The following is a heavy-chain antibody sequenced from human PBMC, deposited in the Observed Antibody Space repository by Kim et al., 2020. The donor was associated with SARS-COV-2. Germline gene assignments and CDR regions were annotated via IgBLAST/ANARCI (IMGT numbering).Heavy chain of an antibody. V-gene: IGHV3-23*01. CDR3: GGQEGWFDP. CDR2: T. Sequence: TYYAESVEGRFNISRDKLENTVYLQVSGLRAEDTAVYYCGGQEGWFDPWGQGTLVTVSS. J-gene: IGHJ5*02.